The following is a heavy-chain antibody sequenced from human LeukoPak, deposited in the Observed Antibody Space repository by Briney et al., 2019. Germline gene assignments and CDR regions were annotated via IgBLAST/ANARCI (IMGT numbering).Heavy chain of an antibody. CDR1: GGSISSGGYS. Sequence: SETLSLTCAVSGGSISSGGYSWSWIRQPPGKGLEWIGYIYHSGSTYYNPSLKSRVTISVDRSENQFSLKLSSVTAADTAVYYCARRVGASAFDYWGQGTLVTVSS. V-gene: IGHV4-30-2*01. CDR3: ARRVGASAFDY. J-gene: IGHJ4*02. CDR2: IYHSGST. D-gene: IGHD1-26*01.